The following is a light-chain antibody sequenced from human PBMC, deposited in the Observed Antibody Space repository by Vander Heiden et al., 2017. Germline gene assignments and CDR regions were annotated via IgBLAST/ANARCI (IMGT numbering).Light chain of an antibody. CDR2: GAS. CDR3: QQEYNWPQGT. Sequence: EIVMTQSPATLSVSTGERATLSCRASQSVSSNLAWYQQKPGQAPRLLIYGASTRATGNPARFSGSGFGTEFTLTISSLQSEDFAVYYCQQEYNWPQGTFGGGTKVEIK. V-gene: IGKV3-15*01. J-gene: IGKJ4*01. CDR1: QSVSSN.